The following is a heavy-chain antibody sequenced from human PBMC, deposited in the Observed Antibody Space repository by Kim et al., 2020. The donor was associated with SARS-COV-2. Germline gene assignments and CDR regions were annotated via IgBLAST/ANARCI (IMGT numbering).Heavy chain of an antibody. V-gene: IGHV1-3*01. J-gene: IGHJ3*02. D-gene: IGHD5-18*01. CDR3: ASTNWLVYSYDHGAFDI. CDR1: GYTFTSYA. Sequence: ASVKVSCKASGYTFTSYAMHWVRQAPGQRLEWMGWINAGNGNTKYSQKFQGRVTITRDTSASTAYMELSSLRSEDTAVYYCASTNWLVYSYDHGAFDIWGQGTMVTVSS. CDR2: INAGNGNT.